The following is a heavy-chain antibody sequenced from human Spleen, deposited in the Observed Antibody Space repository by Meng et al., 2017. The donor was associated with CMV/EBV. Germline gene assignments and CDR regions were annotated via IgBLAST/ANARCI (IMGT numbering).Heavy chain of an antibody. V-gene: IGHV4-59*01. J-gene: IGHJ5*02. CDR1: GGSISVDY. Sequence: GSLRLSCTVSGGSISVDYYTWIRQPPGKGLEWIGYIDYSGITTYNPSLRSRVTISADNSKTQFSLRVTSVTAADTAVYYCARSPDRDWFDPWGQGTLVTVSS. CDR2: IDYSGIT. CDR3: ARSPDRDWFDP.